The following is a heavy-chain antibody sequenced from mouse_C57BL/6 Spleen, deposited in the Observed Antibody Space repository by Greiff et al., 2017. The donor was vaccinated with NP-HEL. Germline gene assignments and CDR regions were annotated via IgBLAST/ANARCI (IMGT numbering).Heavy chain of an antibody. J-gene: IGHJ3*01. CDR1: GYTFTSYW. CDR3: ARRRYYDYDGGFAY. D-gene: IGHD2-4*01. V-gene: IGHV1-55*01. Sequence: QVQLQQPGAELVKPGASVKMSCKASGYTFTSYWITWVKQRPGQGLEWIGDIYPGSGSTNYNEKFKSKATLTVDTSSSTAYMQLSSLTSEDSAVYYCARRRYYDYDGGFAYWGQGTLVTVSA. CDR2: IYPGSGST.